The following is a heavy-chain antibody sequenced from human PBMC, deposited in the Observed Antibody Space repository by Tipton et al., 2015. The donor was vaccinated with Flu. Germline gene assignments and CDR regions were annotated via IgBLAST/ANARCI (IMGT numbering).Heavy chain of an antibody. V-gene: IGHV3-53*01. J-gene: IGHJ6*02. CDR3: ARDHPPTITVLGEITDYFGMAV. Sequence: GSLRLSCAASGFTVNSNYMTWVRQAPGKGLEWVSVIYSDGTTYYADSVKGRFTISRDISKNTLNLQMNSLRVEDTAVYYCARDHPPTITVLGEITDYFGMAVWGQGTTVTVSS. CDR1: GFTVNSNY. D-gene: IGHD3-3*01. CDR2: IYSDGTT.